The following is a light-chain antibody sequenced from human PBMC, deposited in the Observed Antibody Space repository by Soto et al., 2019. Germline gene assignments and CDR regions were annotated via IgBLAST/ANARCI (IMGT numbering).Light chain of an antibody. CDR3: LLSYSGPSV. V-gene: IGLV7-46*01. J-gene: IGLJ7*01. Sequence: QAVVTQEPSLTVSPGGTVTLTCGSSTRAVTSGHYPYWFQLKPGQAPRTLIYDVNNKHSWTPARFSGSLLGGKLALTLSGAQPEDEADYYCLLSYSGPSVFGRGTQLTVL. CDR1: TRAVTSGHY. CDR2: DVN.